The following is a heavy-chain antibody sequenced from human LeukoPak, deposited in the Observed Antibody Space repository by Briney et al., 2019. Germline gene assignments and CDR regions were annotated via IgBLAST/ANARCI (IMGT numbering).Heavy chain of an antibody. J-gene: IGHJ4*02. CDR1: GFSFRSYA. CDR2: TSYDGSDR. Sequence: GRSLRLSCAASGFSFRSYARHWVRQAPGKGLEWVAFTSYDGSDRKYADSVKSRFTISRDNSKNTLYLQMNSLRAEDTAVYYCVRGPDYYESTNYVGFDYWGQGSLVTVSS. D-gene: IGHD3-22*01. V-gene: IGHV3-30*03. CDR3: VRGPDYYESTNYVGFDY.